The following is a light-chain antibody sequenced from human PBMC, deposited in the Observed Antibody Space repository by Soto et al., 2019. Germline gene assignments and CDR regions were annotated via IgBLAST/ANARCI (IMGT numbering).Light chain of an antibody. J-gene: IGKJ1*01. CDR3: QQYNSYFQT. CDR2: DAS. CDR1: KNINTW. Sequence: DVQMTKSPSTLSASLGDRVTITCRASKNINTWVAWYQQKPGKAPKLLIYDASSLESGVPSRVSGSGSGTDFTLTISSLQPEDFATYYSQQYNSYFQTFGQGTKVDIK. V-gene: IGKV1-5*01.